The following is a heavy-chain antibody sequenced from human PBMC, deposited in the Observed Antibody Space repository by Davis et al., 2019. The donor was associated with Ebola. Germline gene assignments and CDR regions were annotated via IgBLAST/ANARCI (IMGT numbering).Heavy chain of an antibody. V-gene: IGHV3-48*02. CDR2: ISSSSSTI. D-gene: IGHD1-26*01. CDR3: ARDWVGWELLFYYYGMDV. Sequence: GESLKISCAASGFTFSSYSMNWVRQAPGKGLEWVSYISSSSSTIYYADSVKGRFTISRDNAKNSLYLQMNSLRDEDTAVYYCARDWVGWELLFYYYGMDVWGQGTTVTVSS. CDR1: GFTFSSYS. J-gene: IGHJ6*02.